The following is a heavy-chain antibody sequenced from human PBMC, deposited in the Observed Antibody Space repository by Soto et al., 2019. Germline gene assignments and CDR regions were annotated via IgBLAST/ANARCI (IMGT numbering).Heavy chain of an antibody. CDR1: GFSLTTYGLG. Sequence: QITLKESGPTLVKPTQTLTLTCTFSGFSLTTYGLGVAWIRQPPGKALEFLALIYWDDDKRFSPSLRTRLTITKDTSKNQVVLTMTNMDPVDTATYYCARTSRYDSGRYYQDYWGQGTLITVSS. J-gene: IGHJ4*02. CDR2: IYWDDDK. CDR3: ARTSRYDSGRYYQDY. V-gene: IGHV2-5*02. D-gene: IGHD3-10*01.